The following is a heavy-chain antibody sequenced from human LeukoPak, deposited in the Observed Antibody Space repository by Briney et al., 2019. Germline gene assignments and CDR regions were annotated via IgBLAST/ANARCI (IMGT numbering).Heavy chain of an antibody. CDR3: ARGLSGYSSSLGY. J-gene: IGHJ4*02. CDR1: GFTFSSYS. D-gene: IGHD6-6*01. V-gene: IGHV3-21*01. Sequence: GGSLGLSCAASGFTFSSYSMNWVRQAPGKGLEWVSSISSSSSYIYYADSVKGRFTISRDNAKNSLYLQMNSLRAEDTAVYYCARGLSGYSSSLGYWGQGTLSPSPQ. CDR2: ISSSSSYI.